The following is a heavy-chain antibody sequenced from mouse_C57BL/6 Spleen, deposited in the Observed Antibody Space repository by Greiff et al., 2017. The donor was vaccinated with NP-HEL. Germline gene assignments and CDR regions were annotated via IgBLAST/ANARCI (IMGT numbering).Heavy chain of an antibody. CDR1: GYSFTGYY. V-gene: IGHV1-42*01. CDR2: INPSTGGT. D-gene: IGHD2-4*01. Sequence: VQLQQSGPELVKPGASVKISCKASGYSFTGYYMNWVKQSPEKSLEWIGEINPSTGGTTYNQKFKAKATLTVDKSSSTAYMQLKSLTSEDSAVYYCARSGDYGRMDYWGQGTSVTVSS. CDR3: ARSGDYGRMDY. J-gene: IGHJ4*01.